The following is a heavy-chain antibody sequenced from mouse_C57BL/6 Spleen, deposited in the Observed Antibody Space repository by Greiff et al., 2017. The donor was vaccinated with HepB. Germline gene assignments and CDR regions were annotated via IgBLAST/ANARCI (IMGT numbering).Heavy chain of an antibody. D-gene: IGHD2-4*01. CDR1: GYAFSSSW. Sequence: QVQLQQSGPELVKPGASVKISCKASGYAFSSSWMNWVKQRPGKGLEWIGRIYPGDGDTNYNGKFKGKATLTAEKSSSTAYMQLSSLTSEDSAVYFCARSYYDYGGYFDYWGQGTTLTVSS. CDR3: ARSYYDYGGYFDY. CDR2: IYPGDGDT. J-gene: IGHJ2*01. V-gene: IGHV1-82*01.